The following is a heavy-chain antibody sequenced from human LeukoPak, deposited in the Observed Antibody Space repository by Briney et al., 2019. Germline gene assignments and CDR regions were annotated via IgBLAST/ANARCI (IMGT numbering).Heavy chain of an antibody. Sequence: GGSLRLSCAASGFTFDDYAMHWVRQAPGKGLEWVSGISWNSGSIGYADSVKGRFTISRDNAKNSLYLQMNSLRAEDTALYYCAKDGSIAAQTYYGMDVWGQGTTVPVSS. CDR3: AKDGSIAAQTYYGMDV. CDR2: ISWNSGSI. CDR1: GFTFDDYA. D-gene: IGHD6-6*01. J-gene: IGHJ6*02. V-gene: IGHV3-9*01.